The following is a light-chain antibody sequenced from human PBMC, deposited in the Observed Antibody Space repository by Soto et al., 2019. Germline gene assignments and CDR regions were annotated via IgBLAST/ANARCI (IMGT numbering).Light chain of an antibody. CDR3: SSYTSDSTL. V-gene: IGLV2-14*01. CDR1: SSDVGGYNY. J-gene: IGLJ2*01. Sequence: QSALTQPPSVSGSPGQSITISCTGTSSDVGGYNYVSWYQQHPGKAPKLIIYDVTNRPSGVSNRFSGSKSGNTASLTISGLQAEDEADYFCSSYTSDSTLFGGGTKLTVL. CDR2: DVT.